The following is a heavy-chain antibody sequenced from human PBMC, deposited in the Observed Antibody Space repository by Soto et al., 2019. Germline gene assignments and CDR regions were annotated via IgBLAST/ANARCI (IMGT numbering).Heavy chain of an antibody. J-gene: IGHJ6*02. CDR2: ISSSSSTI. CDR3: ARYDFWSGYLAYGMDV. Sequence: GGSLRLSCAASGFTFSSYSMNWVRQAPGKGLEWVSYISSSSSTIYYADSVKGRFTISRDNAKNSLYLQMNSLRDEDTAVYYCARYDFWSGYLAYGMDVWGQGTTVTVSS. V-gene: IGHV3-48*02. D-gene: IGHD3-3*01. CDR1: GFTFSSYS.